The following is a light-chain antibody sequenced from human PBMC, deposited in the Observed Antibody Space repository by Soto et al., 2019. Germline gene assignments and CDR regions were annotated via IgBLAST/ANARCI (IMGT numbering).Light chain of an antibody. CDR1: QSVSSTF. Sequence: EIVLTQSPGTLSLSPGERATLSCRASQSVSSTFLAWYQQKPGQAPGLLIYDASSRATGIPDRFSGSGSGTDFSLIISRLEPEDFAVYYCQQYSSSPPTLTFGGGTKVEIK. CDR3: QQYSSSPPTLT. V-gene: IGKV3-20*01. J-gene: IGKJ4*01. CDR2: DAS.